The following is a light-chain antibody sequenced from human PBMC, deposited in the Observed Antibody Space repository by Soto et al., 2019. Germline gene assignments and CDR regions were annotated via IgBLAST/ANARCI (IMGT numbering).Light chain of an antibody. V-gene: IGKV3-20*01. J-gene: IGKJ1*01. CDR1: QSVDTTF. CDR2: VAS. Sequence: EIVLTQSPGSLSLSPGQRATLSCRASQSVDTTFFAWYQKKPGQAPRLPIYVASKRATGIQDRFSGSGSGTDFTLIISRLEPEDFAVYYCQQYMSSVTFGQGTKVEIK. CDR3: QQYMSSVT.